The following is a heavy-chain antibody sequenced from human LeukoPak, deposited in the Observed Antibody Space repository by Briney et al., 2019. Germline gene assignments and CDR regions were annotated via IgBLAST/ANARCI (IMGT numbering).Heavy chain of an antibody. CDR1: GGSPSGSGTRYY. CDR2: IYYTVSV. V-gene: IGHV4-59*08. D-gene: IGHD6-19*01. CDR3: ARQNSGWNDSKGWFDR. Sequence: SETLSLTCSVSGGSPSGSGTRYYWSWIRQSPGKGLEWIADIYYTVSVNYNPSLKSPVTMSIETSTNQFSLKFSYVTAADAAVYYCARQNSGWNDSKGWFDRWGQGTLVIVSS. J-gene: IGHJ5*02.